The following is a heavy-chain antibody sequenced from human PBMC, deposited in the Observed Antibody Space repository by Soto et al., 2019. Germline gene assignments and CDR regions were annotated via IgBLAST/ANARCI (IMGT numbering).Heavy chain of an antibody. CDR1: GGSVSNSY. J-gene: IGHJ4*02. Sequence: ETLSLTCTVSGGSVSNSYWGWIRQPPGKGLEWVAYVYYSGSTNYNPSLGSRVTISVDKSKNQFSLKMTSVTGADTAVYYCARGRSHEWELLVQYFDYWGQGTLVTVYS. V-gene: IGHV4-59*02. CDR2: VYYSGST. CDR3: ARGRSHEWELLVQYFDY. D-gene: IGHD1-26*01.